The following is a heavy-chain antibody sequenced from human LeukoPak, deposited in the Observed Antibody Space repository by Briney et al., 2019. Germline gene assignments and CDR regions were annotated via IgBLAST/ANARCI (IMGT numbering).Heavy chain of an antibody. CDR3: AKASALWFGELLIGNWFDP. D-gene: IGHD3-10*01. Sequence: KGLEWVAVISYDGSNKYYAYSVKVRFTISRDNSKNTLYLQMNSLRAEDTAVYYCAKASALWFGELLIGNWFDPWGQGTLVTVSS. CDR2: ISYDGSNK. V-gene: IGHV3-30*18. J-gene: IGHJ5*02.